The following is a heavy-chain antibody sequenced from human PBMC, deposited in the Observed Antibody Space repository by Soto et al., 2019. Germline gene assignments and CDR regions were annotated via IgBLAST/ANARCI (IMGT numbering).Heavy chain of an antibody. D-gene: IGHD6-6*01. Sequence: QVQLVQSGAEVKQPGASVKVSCKASGYTFTAYYIHWVRQAPGQGLQWMGYINPSSGATNYAQKFRGRVTMTRDTSINTAYVDLSRLRSDDTAVYYCARVGGSASSSGDWGQGTLVTVSS. V-gene: IGHV1-2*02. CDR1: GYTFTAYY. CDR2: INPSSGAT. J-gene: IGHJ4*02. CDR3: ARVGGSASSSGD.